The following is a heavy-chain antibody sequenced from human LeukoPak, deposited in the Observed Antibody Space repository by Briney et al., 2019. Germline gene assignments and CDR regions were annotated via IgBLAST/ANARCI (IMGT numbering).Heavy chain of an antibody. V-gene: IGHV3-23*01. CDR3: AKLAAVPAAMIRGYYFDY. CDR1: GFTFSSYA. J-gene: IGHJ4*02. D-gene: IGHD2-2*01. CDR2: ISGSGGST. Sequence: GGSLRLSCAASGFTFSSYAMSWVRQAPGRGLEWVSAISGSGGSTYYADSVKGRFTISRDNSKNTLYLQMNSLRAEDTAVYYCAKLAAVPAAMIRGYYFDYWGQGTLVTVSS.